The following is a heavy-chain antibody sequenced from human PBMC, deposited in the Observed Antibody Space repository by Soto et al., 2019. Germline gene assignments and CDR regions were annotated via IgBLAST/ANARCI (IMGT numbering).Heavy chain of an antibody. CDR2: ISYDGSRT. CDR3: VKGEYYYDGSAYYPFDY. CDR1: GFTFSSCG. V-gene: IGHV3-NL1*01. D-gene: IGHD3-22*01. J-gene: IGHJ4*02. Sequence: GGSLRLSCVASGFTFSSCGMHWVRQAPGKGLEWVSVISYDGSRTHYADSVKGGFTISRDNSKNTAYLQMSSLRPEDTAVYYCVKGEYYYDGSAYYPFDYWGQGRMVTVSS.